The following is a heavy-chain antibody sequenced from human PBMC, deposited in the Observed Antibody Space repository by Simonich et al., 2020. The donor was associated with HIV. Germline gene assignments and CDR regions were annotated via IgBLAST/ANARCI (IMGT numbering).Heavy chain of an antibody. Sequence: QVQLQQWGAGLLKPSETLSLTCAVYGVSFSVYYWSWIRQSPGQGLEWIGEINHSGNPTSHPSLKRRVTMSVDTSKNQFSLKLNSVTAADTAVYYCARHLGLAGSNWFDAWGQGTLVTVFS. D-gene: IGHD6-19*01. CDR2: INHSGNP. CDR1: GVSFSVYY. J-gene: IGHJ5*02. CDR3: ARHLGLAGSNWFDA. V-gene: IGHV4-34*01.